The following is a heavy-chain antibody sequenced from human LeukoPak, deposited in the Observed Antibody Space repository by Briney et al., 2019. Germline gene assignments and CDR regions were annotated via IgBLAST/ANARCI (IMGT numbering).Heavy chain of an antibody. CDR3: AKEGYSRGYYSYYYMDV. J-gene: IGHJ6*03. Sequence: GGSLRLSCAASGFTFSTYTMNWVRQAPGKGLEWISYISSSSTTIYYADSVKGRFTISRDNAKNSLYLQMNSLRAEDTAVYYCAKEGYSRGYYSYYYMDVWGKGTTVTVSS. CDR1: GFTFSTYT. V-gene: IGHV3-48*01. D-gene: IGHD6-13*01. CDR2: ISSSSTTI.